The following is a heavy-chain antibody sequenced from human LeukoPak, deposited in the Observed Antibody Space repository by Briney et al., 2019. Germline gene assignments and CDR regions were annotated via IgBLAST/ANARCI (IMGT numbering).Heavy chain of an antibody. V-gene: IGHV4-59*01. J-gene: IGHJ4*02. Sequence: SETLSLTCTVSGGSISSYYWSWIRQPTGKGLEWIGYIYYSGSTNYNPSLKSRVTISVDTSKNQFSLNLSSVTAADTAVYYCARFGSLREPIHDYWGQGTLVTVSS. D-gene: IGHD3-16*01. CDR1: GGSISSYY. CDR2: IYYSGST. CDR3: ARFGSLREPIHDY.